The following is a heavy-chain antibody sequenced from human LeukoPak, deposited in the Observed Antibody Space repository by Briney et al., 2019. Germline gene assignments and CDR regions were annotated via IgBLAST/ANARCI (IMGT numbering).Heavy chain of an antibody. CDR3: AKRGVVIRVILVGFHKQAYYFDS. V-gene: IGHV3-23*01. CDR1: GITLSNYG. D-gene: IGHD3-22*01. J-gene: IGHJ4*02. Sequence: GGSLRLSCAVSGITLSNYGMSWVRQAPGKGLEWVAGISDSGGSTTYADSVKGRFTISRDNPKNTLFLQMNSLRVEDTAVYFCAKRGVVIRVILVGFHKQAYYFDSWSQGALVTVSS. CDR2: ISDSGGST.